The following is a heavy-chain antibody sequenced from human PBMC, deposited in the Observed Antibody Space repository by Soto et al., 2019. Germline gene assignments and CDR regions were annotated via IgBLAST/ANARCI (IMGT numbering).Heavy chain of an antibody. CDR3: ARGAPWGITFPFDI. V-gene: IGHV3-11*05. D-gene: IGHD1-20*01. CDR2: ITSTSTST. J-gene: IGHJ3*02. CDR1: EFTFSDYY. Sequence: QLVESGGGLVKPGASLRLSCLASEFTFSDYYLHWILQAPGKGLEWISSITSTSTSTDYADSVKGRFTIIRDNAKNSLFRKMSSLSVDDTASYYCARGAPWGITFPFDIWGQGTMVSVSS.